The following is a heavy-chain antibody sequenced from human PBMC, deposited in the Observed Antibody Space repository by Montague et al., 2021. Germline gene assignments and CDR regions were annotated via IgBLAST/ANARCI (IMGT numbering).Heavy chain of an antibody. D-gene: IGHD1-26*01. CDR3: ARTSASSDY. J-gene: IGHJ4*02. V-gene: IGHV6-1*01. Sequence: PKKNNDYAVSVKSRITINPDTSKNQISLQLNSVTPEDTAVYYCARTSASSDYCGQGTLVTVSS. CDR2: PKKNN.